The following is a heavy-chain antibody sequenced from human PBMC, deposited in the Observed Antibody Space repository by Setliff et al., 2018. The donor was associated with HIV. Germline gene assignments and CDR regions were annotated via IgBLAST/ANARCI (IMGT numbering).Heavy chain of an antibody. Sequence: PSETLSLTCTVSGGSINSTSYYWGWIRQPPGNGLEWIGSIYHTGSTYYKPSLKSRVTISVDTSKNQFSLRLNSVTAADTAVYYCAGDVLDLVISVYGFWGQGIPVTVSS. CDR1: GGSINSTSYY. V-gene: IGHV4-39*02. CDR3: AGDVLDLVISVYGF. J-gene: IGHJ4*02. D-gene: IGHD3-22*01. CDR2: IYHTGST.